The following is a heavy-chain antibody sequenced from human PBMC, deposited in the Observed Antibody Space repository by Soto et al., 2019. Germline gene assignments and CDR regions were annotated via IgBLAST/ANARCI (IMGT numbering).Heavy chain of an antibody. CDR1: GFTVSSNY. Sequence: DVQLVESGGGLIQPGGSLRLSCAASGFTVSSNYMSWVRQAPGKGLEWVSVIYSGGSTYYADSVKGRFTISRDNSKNTLYLQMNSLRAEDTAVYYCARERVRGVIIGPSYYYYGMDVWGQGTTVTVSS. CDR2: IYSGGST. D-gene: IGHD3-10*01. CDR3: ARERVRGVIIGPSYYYYGMDV. V-gene: IGHV3-53*01. J-gene: IGHJ6*02.